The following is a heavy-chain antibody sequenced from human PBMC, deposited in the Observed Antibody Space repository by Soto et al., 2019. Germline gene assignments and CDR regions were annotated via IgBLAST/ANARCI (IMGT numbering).Heavy chain of an antibody. CDR1: GFTFSIYS. CDR2: INRGGTAM. J-gene: IGHJ4*02. CDR3: VRDLDWNFDY. V-gene: IGHV3-48*02. Sequence: VQLVDSGGGVVQPGGSLRLSCAASGFTFSIYSMNWIRQAPGKGLEWVSYINRGGTAMYYADSVKGRFTVSRDDAKNSLYLEMNSLRDEDTAVYYCVRDLDWNFDYSGLGTLVTVTS. D-gene: IGHD3-3*01.